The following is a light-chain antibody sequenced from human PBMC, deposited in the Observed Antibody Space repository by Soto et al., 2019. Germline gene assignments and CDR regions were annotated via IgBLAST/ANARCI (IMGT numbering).Light chain of an antibody. Sequence: SALRQHASVSGSPGQSITISCTGTSSDVCGYNYVSWYQQHPDKAPRLMIYEVINRHSGVSNRYSGYKSGNTASLTISGLQAEDEADYYCSSYTSSSPYVFGTGTKVTVL. CDR3: SSYTSSSPYV. V-gene: IGLV2-14*01. CDR1: SSDVCGYNY. J-gene: IGLJ1*01. CDR2: EVI.